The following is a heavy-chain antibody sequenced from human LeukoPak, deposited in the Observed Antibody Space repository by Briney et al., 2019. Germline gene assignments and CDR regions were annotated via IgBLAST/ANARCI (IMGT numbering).Heavy chain of an antibody. V-gene: IGHV3-74*01. Sequence: GGSLRLSCAASGFTFSSYWMCWVRQDPGKGLAWVSCIKTDGSITAYAGSVKGRFTISRDNAKNTLYLQMNRLRADDPAVYYCARDGDAPMTDFDYWGQGTLVTVSS. J-gene: IGHJ4*02. CDR3: ARDGDAPMTDFDY. CDR2: IKTDGSIT. D-gene: IGHD2-21*02. CDR1: GFTFSSYW.